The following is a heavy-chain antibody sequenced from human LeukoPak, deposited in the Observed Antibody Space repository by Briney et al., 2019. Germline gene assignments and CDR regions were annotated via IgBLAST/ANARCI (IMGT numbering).Heavy chain of an antibody. Sequence: GASVKVSCKASGYTFINNWMHLVRQAPGQGLEWMGLINPTGSSTLYAQKFQGRVTMTRDMSTSTDYMELSSLRSEDTAIYYCTRDNSVGDIAWWFDPWGQGTLVTVSS. V-gene: IGHV1-46*01. J-gene: IGHJ5*02. CDR2: INPTGSST. CDR1: GYTFINNW. CDR3: TRDNSVGDIAWWFDP. D-gene: IGHD3-10*01.